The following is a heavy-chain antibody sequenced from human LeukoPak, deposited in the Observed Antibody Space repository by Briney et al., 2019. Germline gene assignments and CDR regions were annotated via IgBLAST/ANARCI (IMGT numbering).Heavy chain of an antibody. CDR3: ARDTPYCGGDCYFS. CDR1: GGTFSSYA. Sequence: SVKVSCKASGGTFSSYAISWVRQAPGQGLEWMGRIIPIFGTANYAQKFQGRVTITTDGSTSTAYMELSSLRSEDTAVYYCARDTPYCGGDCYFSWGQGTLVTVSS. D-gene: IGHD2-21*02. CDR2: IIPIFGTA. V-gene: IGHV1-69*05. J-gene: IGHJ5*02.